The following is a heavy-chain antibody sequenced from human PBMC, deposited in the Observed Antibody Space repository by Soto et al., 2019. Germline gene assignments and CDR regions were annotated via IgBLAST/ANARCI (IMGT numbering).Heavy chain of an antibody. J-gene: IGHJ4*02. CDR3: ARPRVGSWYLFDY. D-gene: IGHD6-13*01. CDR2: IYYSGST. V-gene: IGHV4-30-4*01. Sequence: SETLSLTCTVSGGSISSGDYYWSWIRQPPGKGLEWIGYIYYSGSTYYNPSLKSRVTISVDTSNNHFSLKLSSVTAADTALYYCARPRVGSWYLFDYWGQGTLVTVSS. CDR1: GGSISSGDYY.